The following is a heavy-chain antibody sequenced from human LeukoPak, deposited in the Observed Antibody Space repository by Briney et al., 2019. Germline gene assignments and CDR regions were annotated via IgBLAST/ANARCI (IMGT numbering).Heavy chain of an antibody. CDR3: ARDPRRVLRFLEWLPHWFDP. D-gene: IGHD3-3*01. CDR2: ISYDGSNK. CDR1: GFTFSSYA. Sequence: GGSLRLSCAASGFTFSSYAMHWVRQAPGKGLEWLAVISYDGSNKYYADSVKGRFTISRDNSKNTLYLQMNSLRAEDTAVYYCARDPRRVLRFLEWLPHWFDPWGQGTLVTVSS. V-gene: IGHV3-30-3*01. J-gene: IGHJ5*02.